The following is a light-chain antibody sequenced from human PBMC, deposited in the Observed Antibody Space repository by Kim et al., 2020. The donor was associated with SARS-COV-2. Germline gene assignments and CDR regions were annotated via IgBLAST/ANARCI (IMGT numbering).Light chain of an antibody. CDR2: GAS. Sequence: GDRVTIACRASRSIAGYLHWYQQKAGQAPTLLISGASNLQTGVPSRFSGSGSGTDFTLTITSLQAEDFAVYFCQQSYSAQYTFGQGTKLEI. V-gene: IGKV1-39*01. CDR3: QQSYSAQYT. J-gene: IGKJ2*01. CDR1: RSIAGY.